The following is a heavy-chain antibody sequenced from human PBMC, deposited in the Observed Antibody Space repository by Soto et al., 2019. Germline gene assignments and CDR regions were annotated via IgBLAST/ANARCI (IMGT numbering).Heavy chain of an antibody. Sequence: SVKVSCKASGGTFSSYAISWVRQAPGQGLEWMGGIIPIFGTANYAQKFQGRVTITADESTSTAYMELSSMRSEDTAVYYCASSGYYYDSSGYYARPFDGWG. CDR3: ASSGYYYDSSGYYARPFDG. CDR2: IIPIFGTA. V-gene: IGHV1-69*13. CDR1: GGTFSSYA. J-gene: IGHJ6*01. D-gene: IGHD3-22*01.